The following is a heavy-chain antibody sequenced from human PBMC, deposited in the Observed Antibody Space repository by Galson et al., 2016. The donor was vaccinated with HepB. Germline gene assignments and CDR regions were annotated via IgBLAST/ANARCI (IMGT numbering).Heavy chain of an antibody. D-gene: IGHD3-9*01. CDR2: VNQRGGT. V-gene: IGHV4-34*01. J-gene: IGHJ3*02. CDR3: ARLDPPYAFDM. CDR1: GGSFSTYY. Sequence: SETLSLTCGVYGGSFSTYYWSWIRQPPGKGLEWIGDVNQRGGTNYNPSLKSRATISLDTSKNQFSLKLRSVTAADTAVYYCARLDPPYAFDMWGQGTMVTVSS.